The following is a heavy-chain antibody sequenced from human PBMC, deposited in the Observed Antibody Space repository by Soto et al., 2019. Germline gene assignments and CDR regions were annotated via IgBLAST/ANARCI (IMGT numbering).Heavy chain of an antibody. D-gene: IGHD3-10*01. CDR1: GYTFPNYG. CDR3: ARSLGFGLAGYHGMDV. Sequence: QVQLVQSGAEVKKPGASVKVSCKASGYTFPNYGISWVRQAPGQGLEWMGWISAYNDNTNYAQKFQGRVTMTTDTSTNKSYMELRSLRSDDTAVYYCARSLGFGLAGYHGMDVWGQGTTVTVSS. V-gene: IGHV1-18*01. CDR2: ISAYNDNT. J-gene: IGHJ6*02.